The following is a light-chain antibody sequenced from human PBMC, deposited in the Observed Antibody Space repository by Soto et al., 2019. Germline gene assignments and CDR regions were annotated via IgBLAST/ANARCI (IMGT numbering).Light chain of an antibody. CDR2: DES. CDR3: KQRSNWIT. J-gene: IGKJ5*01. Sequence: EIVLTQSPAGMSLSSGEGATVSCRASHSISNYLAWYQQKPGQAPRLLIYDESTRATGTPARFSGSGSGTDFTLTISSLEPEDFAVYYCKQRSNWITCGHGTRREIK. V-gene: IGKV3-11*01. CDR1: HSISNY.